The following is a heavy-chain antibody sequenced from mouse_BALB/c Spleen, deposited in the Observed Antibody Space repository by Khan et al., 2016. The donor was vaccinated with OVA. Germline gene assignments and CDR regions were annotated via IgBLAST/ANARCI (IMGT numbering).Heavy chain of an antibody. CDR2: ISYSGSP. CDR3: ARTARIKY. D-gene: IGHD1-2*01. CDR1: GYSITSGYG. Sequence: EVQLQESGPGLVKPSQSLSLTCTVTGYSITSGYGWNWIRQFPGNKLEWMGYISYSGSPNYNPSLKRRISITRDTSKNQFFLQLNSVTTEDTATYYCARTARIKYWGQGTTLTVSS. V-gene: IGHV3-2*02. J-gene: IGHJ2*01.